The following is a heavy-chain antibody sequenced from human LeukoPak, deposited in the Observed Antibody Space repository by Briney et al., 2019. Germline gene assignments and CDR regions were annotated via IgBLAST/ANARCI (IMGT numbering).Heavy chain of an antibody. J-gene: IGHJ4*02. CDR3: AGAGIAAAGTGDY. Sequence: GESLKISCKGSGYSFTSYWISWVRQMPGKGLEWMGRIDPSDSYTNYSPSFQGHVTISADKSISTAYLQWSSLKASDTAMYYCAGAGIAAAGTGDYWGQGTLVTVSS. CDR2: IDPSDSYT. CDR1: GYSFTSYW. D-gene: IGHD6-13*01. V-gene: IGHV5-10-1*01.